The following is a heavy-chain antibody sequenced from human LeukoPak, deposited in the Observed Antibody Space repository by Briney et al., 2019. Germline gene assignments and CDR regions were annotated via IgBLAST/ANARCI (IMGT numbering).Heavy chain of an antibody. Sequence: GGSLRLSCAASGFTFSSYAMSWVRQAPGKGLEWVSAISGSGGSTYYADSVKGRFTISRDNSKNTLYLQMNSLRAEDTAVYYCAKDYGSGYSLLRSDAFDIWGQGTMVTVSS. CDR1: GFTFSSYA. CDR2: ISGSGGST. D-gene: IGHD3-22*01. J-gene: IGHJ3*02. V-gene: IGHV3-23*01. CDR3: AKDYGSGYSLLRSDAFDI.